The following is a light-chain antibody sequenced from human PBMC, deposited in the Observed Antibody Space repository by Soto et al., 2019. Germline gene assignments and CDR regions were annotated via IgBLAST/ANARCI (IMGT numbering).Light chain of an antibody. J-gene: IGKJ1*01. Sequence: ETVLTQSPGTLSLSPGERATLSCRASQNIRSNYLAWYRQTPGQAPRLLIYGASNRATGIADRFSGSGSGIDFALIISRLEPEDFALDYCQQYGSSPWTFGQGTKVEIK. V-gene: IGKV3-20*01. CDR2: GAS. CDR1: QNIRSNY. CDR3: QQYGSSPWT.